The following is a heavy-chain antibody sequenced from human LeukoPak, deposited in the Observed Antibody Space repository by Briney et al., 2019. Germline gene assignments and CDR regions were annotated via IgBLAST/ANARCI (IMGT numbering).Heavy chain of an antibody. D-gene: IGHD3-10*01. CDR3: GRVVSDD. J-gene: IGHJ4*02. CDR1: GGSISSGDW. V-gene: IGHV4-4*02. CDR2: IYHSGST. Sequence: SGTLSLTCAVSGGSISSGDWWSWVRPPPGKGLEWIGEIYHSGSTNYNPSLKSRVTIAVDKSTNQFSLKLSSVTAADTAVYYGGRVVSDDWGQGIVVTVAS.